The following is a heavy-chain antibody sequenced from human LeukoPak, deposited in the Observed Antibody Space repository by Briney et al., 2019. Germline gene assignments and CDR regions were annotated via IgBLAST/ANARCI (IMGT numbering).Heavy chain of an antibody. CDR2: ISGSGGST. Sequence: GGSLRLSCAASGFTLSSYAMSWVRQAPGKGLEWVSAISGSGGSTYYADSVKGRFTISRDNSKNTLYLQMNSLRAEDTAVYYCAKDIVVVPAATPDYWGQGTLVTVSS. D-gene: IGHD2-2*01. CDR1: GFTLSSYA. V-gene: IGHV3-23*01. J-gene: IGHJ4*02. CDR3: AKDIVVVPAATPDY.